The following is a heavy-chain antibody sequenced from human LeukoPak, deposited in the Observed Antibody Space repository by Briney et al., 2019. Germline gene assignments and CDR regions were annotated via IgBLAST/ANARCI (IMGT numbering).Heavy chain of an antibody. Sequence: GGSLRLSCAASGFTFSSYAMHWVRQAPGKGLEWVALIRYDGSNKYYADSVRGRFTISRDHSKNTLYLQMNSLRAEDTAVYYCVKDLFPSVGQQLANGDYWGQGTLVTVSS. CDR2: IRYDGSNK. V-gene: IGHV3-30*02. D-gene: IGHD6-13*01. CDR1: GFTFSSYA. J-gene: IGHJ4*02. CDR3: VKDLFPSVGQQLANGDY.